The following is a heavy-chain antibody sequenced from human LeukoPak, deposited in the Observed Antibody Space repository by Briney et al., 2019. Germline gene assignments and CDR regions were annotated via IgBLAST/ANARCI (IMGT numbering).Heavy chain of an antibody. CDR2: INHSGST. J-gene: IGHJ4*02. V-gene: IGHV4-34*01. Sequence: SETLSLTCAVYGGSSSGCYWSWIRQPPGKGLEWIGEINHSGSTNYNPSLKSRVTMSVDTSKNRFSLKLTSVTAADTAVYYCARAPRLLWFGELIFDYWGQGTLVTVSS. D-gene: IGHD3-10*01. CDR1: GGSSSGCY. CDR3: ARAPRLLWFGELIFDY.